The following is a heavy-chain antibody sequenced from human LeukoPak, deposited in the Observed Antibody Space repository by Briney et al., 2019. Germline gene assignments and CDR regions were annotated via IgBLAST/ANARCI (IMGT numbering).Heavy chain of an antibody. CDR2: FNAGNGNT. CDR3: AAGPYDSSGYYYGYYYGMDV. J-gene: IGHJ6*02. V-gene: IGHV1-3*01. D-gene: IGHD3-22*01. CDR1: GYTFTSYA. Sequence: ASVKVSCKASGYTFTSYAMHWVRQAPGQRLEWMGWFNAGNGNTKYSQKLQGRVTITRDMSTSTAYMELSSLRSEDTAVYYCAAGPYDSSGYYYGYYYGMDVWGQGTTVTVSS.